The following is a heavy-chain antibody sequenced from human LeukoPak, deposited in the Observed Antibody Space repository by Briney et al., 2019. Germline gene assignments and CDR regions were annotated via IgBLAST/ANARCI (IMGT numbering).Heavy chain of an antibody. CDR2: ISGSGGSA. Sequence: GGSLRLSCAASGFTFSRYAMTWVRQAPGEGLEWVSAISGSGGSAFYADSVKGRFTISRDNSKNTLYLQMNSLRAEDTAVYYCAKGGPWIHDYYYYMDVWGKGTTVTVSS. CDR3: AKGGPWIHDYYYYMDV. J-gene: IGHJ6*03. D-gene: IGHD5-18*01. V-gene: IGHV3-23*01. CDR1: GFTFSRYA.